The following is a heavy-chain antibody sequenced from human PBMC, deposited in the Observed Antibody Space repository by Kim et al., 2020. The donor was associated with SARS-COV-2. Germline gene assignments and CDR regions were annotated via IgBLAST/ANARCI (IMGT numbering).Heavy chain of an antibody. V-gene: IGHV1-69*04. CDR3: ARVGLAAFHWYFDL. D-gene: IGHD6-13*01. J-gene: IGHJ2*01. CDR1: GGTFSSYA. Sequence: SVKVSCKASGGTFSSYAISWVRQAPGQGLEWMGRIIPILGIANYAQKFQGRVTITADKSTSTAYMELSSLRSEDTAVYYCARVGLAAFHWYFDLWGRGTLVTVSS. CDR2: IIPILGIA.